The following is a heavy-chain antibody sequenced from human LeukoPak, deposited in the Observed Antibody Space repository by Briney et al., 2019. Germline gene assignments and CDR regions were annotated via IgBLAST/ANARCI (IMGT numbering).Heavy chain of an antibody. CDR1: GYSFTSYW. J-gene: IGHJ6*02. Sequence: GESLKISCKGSGYSFTSYWIGWVRQMPGKGLEWMGIIYPGDSDARYSPSFQGQVTISADKSISTAYLQWSSLKASDTAMYYCARKVLYYYYGMDVWGQGTTVTVSS. CDR3: ARKVLYYYYGMDV. V-gene: IGHV5-51*01. CDR2: IYPGDSDA.